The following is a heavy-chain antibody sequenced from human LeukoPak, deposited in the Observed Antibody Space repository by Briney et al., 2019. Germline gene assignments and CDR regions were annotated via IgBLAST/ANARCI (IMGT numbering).Heavy chain of an antibody. CDR1: GGTFSSYA. CDR3: ARAPTPDYDFWSGPPDY. J-gene: IGHJ4*02. Sequence: GASVKVSCKASGGTFSSYAISWVRQAPGQGLEWMGGIIPIFGTANYAQKFQGRVTITADKSTSTAYMELSSLRSEDTAVYYCARAPTPDYDFWSGPPDYWGQGTLVTVSS. D-gene: IGHD3-3*01. V-gene: IGHV1-69*06. CDR2: IIPIFGTA.